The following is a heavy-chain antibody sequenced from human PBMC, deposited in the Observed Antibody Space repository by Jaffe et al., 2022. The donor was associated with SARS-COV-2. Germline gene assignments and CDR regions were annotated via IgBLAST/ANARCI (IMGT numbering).Heavy chain of an antibody. CDR1: GFTFRSNA. D-gene: IGHD6-19*01. V-gene: IGHV3-64D*09. Sequence: EVQLVESGGGSVQPGGSLRLSCSASGFTFRSNAMHWVRQAPGKGLEYVSAISSDGGTTNYADSVKGRFVISRDNSMNTLYLQMSSLRPDDTAVYFCVKTGSGGWGGWYFDLWGRGTPVTVSS. CDR3: VKTGSGGWGGWYFDL. CDR2: ISSDGGTT. J-gene: IGHJ2*01.